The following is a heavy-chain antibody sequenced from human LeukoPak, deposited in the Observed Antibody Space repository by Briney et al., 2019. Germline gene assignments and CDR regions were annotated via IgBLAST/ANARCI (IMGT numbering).Heavy chain of an antibody. CDR1: EFTFNNYG. D-gene: IGHD3-16*01. Sequence: GGSLRLSCAASEFTFNNYGMSWVRQAPGKGLEWVAGLSASGSFIYYTDSVKGRFTISRDNSKNTLFLQMTGLKAEDTAVYFCGGGLDYFDYWGQGTPVTVSS. V-gene: IGHV3-23*01. J-gene: IGHJ4*02. CDR3: GGGLDYFDY. CDR2: LSASGSFI.